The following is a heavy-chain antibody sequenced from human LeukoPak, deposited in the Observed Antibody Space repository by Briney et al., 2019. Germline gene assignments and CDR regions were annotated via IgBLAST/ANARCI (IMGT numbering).Heavy chain of an antibody. CDR2: INHSGST. CDR3: ARGLYRYCSSTSCYNYWFDP. V-gene: IGHV4-34*01. Sequence: SETLSLTCAVYGGSFSGYYWSWIRQPPGKGLEWIGEINHSGSTNYNPSLKSRVTISVDTSKNQFSLKLSSVTAAATAVYYCARGLYRYCSSTSCYNYWFDPWGQGTLVTVSS. CDR1: GGSFSGYY. J-gene: IGHJ5*02. D-gene: IGHD2-2*02.